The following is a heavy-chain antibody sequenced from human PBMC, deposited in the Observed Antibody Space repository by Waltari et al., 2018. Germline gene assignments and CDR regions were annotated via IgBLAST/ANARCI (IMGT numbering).Heavy chain of an antibody. CDR3: ARSSGWYVRFDY. Sequence: QVQLQESGPGLVKPSETLSLTCTVSGGSISSYYWSWIRQPPGKGLEWIWYSYDSGSTNYNPSLKSRVTISVDTSKNQFSLKLSSVTAADTAVYYCARSSGWYVRFDYWGQGTLVTVSS. D-gene: IGHD6-19*01. J-gene: IGHJ4*02. CDR1: GGSISSYY. CDR2: SYDSGST. V-gene: IGHV4-59*01.